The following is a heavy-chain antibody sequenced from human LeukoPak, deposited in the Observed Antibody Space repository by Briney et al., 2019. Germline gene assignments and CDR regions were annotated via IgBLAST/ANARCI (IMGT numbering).Heavy chain of an antibody. Sequence: ASVKVSCKASGYTFTGYYMHWVRKAPGQGLEWMGWFNPNSGGTNYAQKFQGRVTMTRDTSISTAYMELSRLRSDDTAVYYCARDRFGELTLYYFDYWGQGTLVTVSS. CDR2: FNPNSGGT. V-gene: IGHV1-2*02. CDR1: GYTFTGYY. D-gene: IGHD3-10*01. J-gene: IGHJ4*02. CDR3: ARDRFGELTLYYFDY.